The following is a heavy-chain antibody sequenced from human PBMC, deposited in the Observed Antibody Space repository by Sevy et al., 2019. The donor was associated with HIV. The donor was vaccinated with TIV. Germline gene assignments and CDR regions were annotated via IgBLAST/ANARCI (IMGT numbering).Heavy chain of an antibody. CDR3: ASTPGGGDYIWGSYRYPFDY. Sequence: ASVKVSCKASGGTFSSYAISWVRQAPGQWLEWMGGIIPIFGTANYAQKFQGRVTITADESTSTAYMELSSLRSEDTAVYYCASTPGGGDYIWGSYRYPFDYWGQGTLVTVSS. CDR1: GGTFSSYA. CDR2: IIPIFGTA. J-gene: IGHJ4*02. V-gene: IGHV1-69*13. D-gene: IGHD3-16*02.